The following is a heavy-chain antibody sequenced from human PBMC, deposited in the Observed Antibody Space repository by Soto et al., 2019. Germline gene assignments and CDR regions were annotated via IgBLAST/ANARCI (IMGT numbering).Heavy chain of an antibody. V-gene: IGHV1-69*12. CDR2: IIPIFGTA. D-gene: IGHD2-15*01. CDR1: GGTFSSYA. J-gene: IGHJ3*02. Sequence: QVQLVQSGAEVKKPGSSVKVSCKASGGTFSSYAISWVRQAPGQGLEWMGGIIPIFGTANYAQKFQGRVTXXAXEXXSTAYMELSSLRSEDTAVYYCARDRSSLLSHAFDIWGQGTMVTVSS. CDR3: ARDRSSLLSHAFDI.